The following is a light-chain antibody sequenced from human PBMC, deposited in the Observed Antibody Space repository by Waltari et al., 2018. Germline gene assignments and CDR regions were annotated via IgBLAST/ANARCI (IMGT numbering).Light chain of an antibody. CDR3: SSYGGRSSVV. Sequence: QSALTQPPSASGSPGQSVTISCTGTSSDVGGYNYVSWYQQHPGKAPKVMMYEVSKRPSGVPDRFSGSKSGNTASLTVSGLQAEDEADYYCSSYGGRSSVVFGGGTKLTVL. V-gene: IGLV2-8*01. CDR2: EVS. CDR1: SSDVGGYNY. J-gene: IGLJ2*01.